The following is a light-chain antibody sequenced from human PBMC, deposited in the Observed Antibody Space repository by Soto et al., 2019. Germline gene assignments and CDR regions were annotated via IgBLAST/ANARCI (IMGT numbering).Light chain of an antibody. V-gene: IGKV3-20*01. J-gene: IGKJ5*01. CDR1: QSVSSSY. Sequence: VLTQSPGTLSLSPGERATLSCRASQSVSSSYLAWYQQKPGQAPRLLIYGASSRATGIPDRFSGSGSGTDFTLTISRLEPEDFAVYYCQQYGSSSITFGRGTRLEIK. CDR2: GAS. CDR3: QQYGSSSIT.